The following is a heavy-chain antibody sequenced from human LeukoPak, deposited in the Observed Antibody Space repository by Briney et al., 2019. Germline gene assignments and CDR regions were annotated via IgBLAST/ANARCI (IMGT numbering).Heavy chain of an antibody. V-gene: IGHV3-23*01. CDR3: ARARCDSCGYGS. D-gene: IGHD3-22*01. Sequence: GGSLRLSCGASGFTFNSYAVSWVRQAPGKGLEWVSAISGSGGGTYYAGSVRGRFTISRDTSKNTLYLQMDSLRSEDTAEYYCARARCDSCGYGSWGQGTLVTVSS. CDR2: ISGSGGGT. CDR1: GFTFNSYA. J-gene: IGHJ5*02.